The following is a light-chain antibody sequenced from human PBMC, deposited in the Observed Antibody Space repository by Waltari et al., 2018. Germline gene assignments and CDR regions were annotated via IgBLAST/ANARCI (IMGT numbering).Light chain of an antibody. CDR3: QSYDTGLKGYV. J-gene: IGLJ1*01. Sequence: QSVLTQPPSVSGAPGQRVTISCTGSSSNFGAGYDVHWYQQLPGTAPKVLIYENINRPSGVPDRFAGSKSGPSASLAITGLQAEDEADYYCQSYDTGLKGYVFGTGTKVTVL. CDR1: SSNFGAGYD. CDR2: ENI. V-gene: IGLV1-40*01.